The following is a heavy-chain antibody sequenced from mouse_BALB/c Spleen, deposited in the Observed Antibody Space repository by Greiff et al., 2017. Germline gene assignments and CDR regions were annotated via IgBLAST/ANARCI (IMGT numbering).Heavy chain of an antibody. CDR3: ARARGTGFAY. J-gene: IGHJ3*01. D-gene: IGHD3-3*01. CDR1: GFTFSSYC. Sequence: EVMLVESGGGLVQPGGSLKLSCAASGFTFSSYCMSWVRQTPDKRLELVATINSNGGSTYYPDSVKGRFTISRDNAKNNLYLQMSSLKAEDTAMFDCARARGTGFAYWGQGTLVTVSA. V-gene: IGHV5-6-3*01. CDR2: INSNGGST.